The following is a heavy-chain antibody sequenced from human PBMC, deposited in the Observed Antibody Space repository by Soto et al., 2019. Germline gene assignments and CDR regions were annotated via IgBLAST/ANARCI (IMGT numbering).Heavy chain of an antibody. CDR3: AREESDTFDY. CDR1: GFTFSSYI. Sequence: EVQLVESGGGLVKRGGSLRLSCAASGFTFSSYIMNWVRQAPGKGLEWVSSISSGSGYISYADSVKGRFTVSRDNAKNSLYLQMNSLRVGDTAVYFCAREESDTFDYWGQGTLVSVSS. CDR2: ISSGSGYI. V-gene: IGHV3-21*01. J-gene: IGHJ4*02.